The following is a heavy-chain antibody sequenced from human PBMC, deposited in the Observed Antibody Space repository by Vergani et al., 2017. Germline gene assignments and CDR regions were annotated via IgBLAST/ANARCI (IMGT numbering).Heavy chain of an antibody. V-gene: IGHV4-39*01. Sequence: LQLQESGPGLVKPSETLSLTCTVSGGSISSSSYYWGWIRQPPGKGLEWIGSIYYSGSTYYNPSLKSRVTISVDTSKNQFSLKLSSVTAADTAVYYCARASSWYEADYWGQGTLVTVSS. CDR1: GGSISSSSYY. CDR2: IYYSGST. J-gene: IGHJ4*02. CDR3: ARASSWYEADY. D-gene: IGHD6-13*01.